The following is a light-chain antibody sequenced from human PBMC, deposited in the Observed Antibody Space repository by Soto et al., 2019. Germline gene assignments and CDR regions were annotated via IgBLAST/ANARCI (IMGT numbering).Light chain of an antibody. CDR3: SSYTSSSTLV. CDR1: SSDVGGYHY. J-gene: IGLJ1*01. V-gene: IGLV2-14*01. CDR2: EVS. Sequence: QSALTQPASVSGSPGQSITISCTGTSSDVGGYHYVSWYQQHPGKAPKLMMYEVSNRPSGVSNRFSGSKSGNTASLTISGLQAEDEADYYCSSYTSSSTLVFGTGTKLTVL.